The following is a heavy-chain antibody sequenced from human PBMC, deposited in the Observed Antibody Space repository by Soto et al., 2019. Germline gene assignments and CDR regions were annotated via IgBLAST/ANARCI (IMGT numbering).Heavy chain of an antibody. CDR3: ARTHKSIAVGAFDI. Sequence: QVQLVESGGGVVQPGRSLRLSCAASGFTFSDYGMHGVRQAPGKGLEWVAVIWYDGSNEYYADSVKGRFTVSRDSSKNIVYLQMNSLRAEDTAVYYCARTHKSIAVGAFDIWGQGTMVTVSS. D-gene: IGHD6-19*01. V-gene: IGHV3-33*01. J-gene: IGHJ3*02. CDR1: GFTFSDYG. CDR2: IWYDGSNE.